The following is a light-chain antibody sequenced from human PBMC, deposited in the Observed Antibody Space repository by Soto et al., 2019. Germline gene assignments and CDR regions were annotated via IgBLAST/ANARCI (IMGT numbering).Light chain of an antibody. CDR3: QQRNIWPPVT. J-gene: IGKJ5*01. CDR2: GAF. Sequence: EIVLTQSPATLSLSPGERATLSCRASPSVTNYLAWYQQKPGQPPRLLIYGAFNRAAGIPARFSGGGSGTDFTLTISSLEPEDSAVYYCQQRNIWPPVTFGQGTRLEIK. V-gene: IGKV3-11*01. CDR1: PSVTNY.